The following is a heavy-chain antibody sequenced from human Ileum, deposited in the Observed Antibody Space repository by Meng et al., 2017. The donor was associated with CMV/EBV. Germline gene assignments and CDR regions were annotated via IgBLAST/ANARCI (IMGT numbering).Heavy chain of an antibody. V-gene: IGHV4-4*02. J-gene: IGHJ4*02. CDR2: VYRGGNA. D-gene: IGHD3-22*01. Sequence: QLQLQESGPGLVKPSGTLSLTCAVSGGSISRANWWTWVRQTPGKGLELIGEVYRGGNAMYNPSLQSRLTISVDDSTNQVSLRLRSVTAADTAMYYCTTGSAYSPPGQFHQWGQGTLVTVSS. CDR1: GGSISRANW. CDR3: TTGSAYSPPGQFHQ.